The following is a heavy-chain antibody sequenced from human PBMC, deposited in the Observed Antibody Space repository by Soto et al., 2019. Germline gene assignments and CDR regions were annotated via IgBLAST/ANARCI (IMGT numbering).Heavy chain of an antibody. CDR3: ASGTPAYGPYGYRFDY. CDR1: GGTFSSYA. D-gene: IGHD4-17*01. Sequence: SVKVSCKASGGTFSSYAISWVRQAPGQGLEWMGGIIPIFGTANYAQKFQGRVTITADESTSTAYMELSSLRSEDPAVYYCASGTPAYGPYGYRFDYWGQGTLVTVSS. CDR2: IIPIFGTA. V-gene: IGHV1-69*13. J-gene: IGHJ4*02.